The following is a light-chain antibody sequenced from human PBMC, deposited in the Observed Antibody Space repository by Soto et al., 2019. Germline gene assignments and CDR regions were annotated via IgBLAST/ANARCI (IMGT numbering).Light chain of an antibody. V-gene: IGLV2-14*01. J-gene: IGLJ2*01. CDR3: SSFTTSSTLVV. CDR2: EVT. CDR1: SSDVGGYNY. Sequence: QSALTQPASVSGSPGQSITISCIGTSSDVGGYNYVSWYQQHPGKAPKLMIYEVTNRPSGVSNRFSGSKSGNTASLTISGLQAEDEADYYCSSFTTSSTLVVFGGGTKVTVL.